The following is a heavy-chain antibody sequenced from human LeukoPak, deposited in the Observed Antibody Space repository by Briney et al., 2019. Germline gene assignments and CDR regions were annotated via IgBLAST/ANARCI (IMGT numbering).Heavy chain of an antibody. V-gene: IGHV5-51*01. CDR3: ARLDYVWGSPVGFDY. J-gene: IGHJ4*02. D-gene: IGHD3-16*01. Sequence: GESLKISCKDSGYTFTSYWIGWVRQMPGKGLEWMGIIYPGDSDTRYSPSFQGQVTISADKSISTAYLQWSSLKASDTAMYYCARLDYVWGSPVGFDYWGQGTLVTVSS. CDR1: GYTFTSYW. CDR2: IYPGDSDT.